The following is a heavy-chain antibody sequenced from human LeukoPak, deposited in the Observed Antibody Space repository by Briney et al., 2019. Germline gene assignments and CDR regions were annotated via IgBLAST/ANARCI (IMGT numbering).Heavy chain of an antibody. CDR2: IYTSGST. J-gene: IGHJ4*02. CDR3: ARGARLYYYDSSGYYYSYYFDY. V-gene: IGHV4-4*07. CDR1: GGSISSYY. D-gene: IGHD3-22*01. Sequence: SETLSLTCTVSGGSISSYYWSWIRQPAGKGLEWIGRIYTSGSTNYNPSLKSRVTMSVDTSKNQFSLELSSVTAADTAVYYCARGARLYYYDSSGYYYSYYFDYWGQGTLVTVSS.